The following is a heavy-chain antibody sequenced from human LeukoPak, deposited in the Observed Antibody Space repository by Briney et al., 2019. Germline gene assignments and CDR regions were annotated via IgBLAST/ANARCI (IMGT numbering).Heavy chain of an antibody. Sequence: PGGSLRLSCAASGFTFSSYAMSWVRQAPGKGLEWVSAISGSGGSTYYADSVKGRFTISRDNSKNKLYLQMNSLRAEDTALYYCATGGTYTGDWFDPWGQGTLVTVSS. CDR1: GFTFSSYA. V-gene: IGHV3-23*01. CDR2: ISGSGGST. D-gene: IGHD1-1*01. J-gene: IGHJ5*02. CDR3: ATGGTYTGDWFDP.